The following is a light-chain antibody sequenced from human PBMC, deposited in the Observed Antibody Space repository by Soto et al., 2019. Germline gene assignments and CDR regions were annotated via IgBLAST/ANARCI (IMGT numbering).Light chain of an antibody. CDR1: SRDVGAYNY. V-gene: IGLV2-14*03. CDR3: SSYTSSSTWV. Sequence: HSALTQPASVSGSPGQSITISCTGTSRDVGAYNYVSWYQQHPGNAPKLIISDVSNRPSGVSYRFSGSKSGNTASLTISGLQAEDEADYFCSSYTSSSTWVFGGGTKLTVL. J-gene: IGLJ3*02. CDR2: DVS.